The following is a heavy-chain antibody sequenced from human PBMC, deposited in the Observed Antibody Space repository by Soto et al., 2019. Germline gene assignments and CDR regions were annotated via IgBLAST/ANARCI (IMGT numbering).Heavy chain of an antibody. CDR1: GYTFTSYY. J-gene: IGHJ3*02. Sequence: GASVKVSCKASGYTFTSYYMRWVRQAPGQGLEWMGIINPSGGSTSYAQKFQGRVTMTRDTSTSTAYMELSSLRSEDTAVYYCARDPKAEKYSYAPMDIWGQGTMVAVSS. V-gene: IGHV1-46*01. CDR2: INPSGGST. CDR3: ARDPKAEKYSYAPMDI. D-gene: IGHD5-18*01.